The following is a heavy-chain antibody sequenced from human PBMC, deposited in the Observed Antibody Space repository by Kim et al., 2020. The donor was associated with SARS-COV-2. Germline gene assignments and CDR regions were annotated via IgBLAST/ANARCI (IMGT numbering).Heavy chain of an antibody. CDR3: AKASFPTYSSSFRAMDV. CDR1: GFTFDDYA. D-gene: IGHD6-6*01. Sequence: GGSLRLSCAASGFTFDDYAMHWVRQAPGKGLEWVSLISGDGGSTYYADSVKGRFTISRDNSKNSLYLQMNSLRTEDTALYYCAKASFPTYSSSFRAMDVWGQGITVTVSS. V-gene: IGHV3-43*02. J-gene: IGHJ6*02. CDR2: ISGDGGST.